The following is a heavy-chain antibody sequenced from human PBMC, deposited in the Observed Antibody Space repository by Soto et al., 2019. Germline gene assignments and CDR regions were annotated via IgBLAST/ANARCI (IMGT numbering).Heavy chain of an antibody. Sequence: ASVKVSCKASGGTFSSYAISWVRQAPGQGLEWMGWISAYNGNTNYAQKLQGRVTMTTDTSTSTAYMELRSLRSDDTAVYYCARAEYPPDFDYWGQGTLVTVSS. CDR1: GGTFSSYA. D-gene: IGHD2-2*01. J-gene: IGHJ4*02. CDR2: ISAYNGNT. V-gene: IGHV1-18*01. CDR3: ARAEYPPDFDY.